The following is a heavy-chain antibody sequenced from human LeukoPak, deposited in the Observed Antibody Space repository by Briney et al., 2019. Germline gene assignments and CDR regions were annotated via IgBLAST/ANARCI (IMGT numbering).Heavy chain of an antibody. CDR3: AKDYSYGYGDYVTWFDP. Sequence: GGSLRLSCAASGFTFSSYAMSWVRQAPGKGLEWVSAISGSGGSTYYADSVKGRFTISRDNSKNTLYLQLNSLRAEDTAVYYCAKDYSYGYGDYVTWFDPWGQGTLVTVSS. CDR1: GFTFSSYA. J-gene: IGHJ5*02. CDR2: ISGSGGST. V-gene: IGHV3-23*01. D-gene: IGHD4-17*01.